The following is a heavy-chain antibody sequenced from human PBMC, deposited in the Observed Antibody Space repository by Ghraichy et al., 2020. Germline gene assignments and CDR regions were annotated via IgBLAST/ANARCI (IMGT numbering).Heavy chain of an antibody. CDR1: GGSISSYY. CDR3: ARAYSSSWPLYYYGMDV. J-gene: IGHJ6*02. V-gene: IGHV4-59*01. CDR2: IYYSGST. Sequence: SETLTLTCTVSGGSISSYYWSWIRQPPGKGLEWIGYIYYSGSTNYNPSLKSRVTISVDTSKNQFSLKLSSVTAADTAVYYCARAYSSSWPLYYYGMDVWGQGTTVTVSS. D-gene: IGHD6-13*01.